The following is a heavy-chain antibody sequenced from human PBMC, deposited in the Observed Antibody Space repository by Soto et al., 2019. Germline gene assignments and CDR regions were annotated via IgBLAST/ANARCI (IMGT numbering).Heavy chain of an antibody. D-gene: IGHD2-15*01. CDR3: ARDAGYCNSVSCYPYNMDV. Sequence: SETLSLTCTVSGESISSGDHYWSWVRQSPGEGLEWIGFIYYSGNTYYNPSLKSRVSMSVDTSNNQFSLKLNSVTAADTAVYYCARDAGYCNSVSCYPYNMDVWGKGTTVTV. J-gene: IGHJ6*03. CDR2: IYYSGNT. V-gene: IGHV4-30-4*01. CDR1: GESISSGDHY.